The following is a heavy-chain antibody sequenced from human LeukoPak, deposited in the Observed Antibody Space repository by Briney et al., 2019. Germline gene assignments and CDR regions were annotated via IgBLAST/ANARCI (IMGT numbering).Heavy chain of an antibody. CDR1: GFTFSNYA. CDR3: AKKDPIKYFDY. V-gene: IGHV3-23*01. J-gene: IGHJ4*02. Sequence: GGSLRLSCAASGFTFSNYAMSWVRQAPGKGLEWVSAISGSGDNTYYADSVKGRFTVSRDNSKNTLYLQMNSLRAEDTAVYYCAKKDPIKYFDYWGQGTLVTVSS. CDR2: ISGSGDNT.